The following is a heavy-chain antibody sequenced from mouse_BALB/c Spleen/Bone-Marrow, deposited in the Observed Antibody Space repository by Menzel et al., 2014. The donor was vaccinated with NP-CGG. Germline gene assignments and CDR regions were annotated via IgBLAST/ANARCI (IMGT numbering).Heavy chain of an antibody. J-gene: IGHJ4*01. CDR2: IDPENGNT. CDR3: ARWDRYAKDY. CDR1: GFNIKDYY. V-gene: IGHV14-1*02. D-gene: IGHD3-3*01. Sequence: VQLQQSGAAIVRPGALVKLSCKASGFNIKDYYMQRVKQRPEQGLEWIGWIDPENGNTIYDPKFQGNASITADTSTNTACLQLSNLTTEDTAVYYWARWDRYAKDYWGQGTSVPVYS.